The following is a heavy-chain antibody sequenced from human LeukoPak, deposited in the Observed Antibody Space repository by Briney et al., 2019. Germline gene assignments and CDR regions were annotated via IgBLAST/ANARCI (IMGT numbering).Heavy chain of an antibody. V-gene: IGHV5-51*01. CDR2: IYPGDSET. CDR1: GYRFSSYW. J-gene: IGHJ4*02. Sequence: GESLKISCKGSGYRFSSYWIGWVRQMPGKGLEWMGIIYPGDSETRYSPSFQGQVTISADKAISTAYLQWSSLKASDTAMYYCVRALGYCSSGSCYYYDYWGQGTLVTVSS. CDR3: VRALGYCSSGSCYYYDY. D-gene: IGHD2-15*01.